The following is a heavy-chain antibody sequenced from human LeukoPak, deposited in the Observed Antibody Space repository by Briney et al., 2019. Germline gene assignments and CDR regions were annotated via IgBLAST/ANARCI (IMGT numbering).Heavy chain of an antibody. J-gene: IGHJ4*02. CDR2: IWYDGSNK. V-gene: IGHV3-33*01. Sequence: PGRSLRLSCTASGFTFSSYGMHWVRQAPGKGLEWVAVIWYDGSNKYYADSVKGRFTISRDNSKNTLYLQMNSLRAEDTAVYYCARAEFRGSTSCFDYRGQGTLVTVCS. CDR3: ARAEFRGSTSCFDY. CDR1: GFTFSSYG. D-gene: IGHD2-2*01.